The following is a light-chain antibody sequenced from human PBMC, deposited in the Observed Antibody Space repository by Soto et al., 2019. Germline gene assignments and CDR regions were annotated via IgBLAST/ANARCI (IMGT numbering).Light chain of an antibody. CDR3: RQRSNWPPIT. J-gene: IGKJ5*01. CDR1: QSVSSSY. Sequence: EIVMTPSPATLSLSPGEGATLSCRASQSVSSSYLAWYQQKPGQAPRLLIYGASSSATGIPDRFSGSGSGTDFTLTISSLEAEDFAIYYCRQRSNWPPITFGQGTRLEI. V-gene: IGKV3D-20*02. CDR2: GAS.